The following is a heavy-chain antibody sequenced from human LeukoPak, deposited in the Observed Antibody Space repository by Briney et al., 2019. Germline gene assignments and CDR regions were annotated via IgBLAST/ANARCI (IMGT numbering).Heavy chain of an antibody. V-gene: IGHV1-8*01. CDR2: MNPNSGNT. J-gene: IGHJ4*02. Sequence: ASVTVSCKAPGYTFTSYDINWVRQATGQGLEWMGWMNPNSGNTGYAQKFQGRVTMTRNTSISTAYMELSSLRSEDTAVYYCARVYYDFWSGKETEYYFDYWGQGTLVTVSS. D-gene: IGHD3-3*01. CDR1: GYTFTSYD. CDR3: ARVYYDFWSGKETEYYFDY.